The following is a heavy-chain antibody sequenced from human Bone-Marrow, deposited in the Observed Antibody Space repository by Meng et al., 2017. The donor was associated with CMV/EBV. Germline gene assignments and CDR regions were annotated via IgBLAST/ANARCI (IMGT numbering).Heavy chain of an antibody. D-gene: IGHD5-24*01. V-gene: IGHV4-39*07. CDR1: GGSISSSSYY. Sequence: SETLSLTCTVSGGSISSSSYYWGWIRQPPGKGLEWIGSIYYSGSTYYNPSLKSRVTISVDTSKNQFSLKLSSVTAADTAVYYCARKIEMATISGYFDYWGQGTLVIVSS. CDR2: IYYSGST. J-gene: IGHJ4*02. CDR3: ARKIEMATISGYFDY.